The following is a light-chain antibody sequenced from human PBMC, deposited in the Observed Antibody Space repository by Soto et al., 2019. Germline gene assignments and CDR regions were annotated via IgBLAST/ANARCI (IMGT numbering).Light chain of an antibody. CDR1: QTVSNNY. J-gene: IGKJ5*01. CDR2: GAS. Sequence: EIVLTPSPGTLSLSPGDRATLSCRASQTVSNNYLAWCQQKPGQAPRVIMYGASRRATGIPDRFSGGGSGTDFTPTISRLEPEDFAVYFCQQYAGPPTTFGQGTRLEIK. V-gene: IGKV3-20*01. CDR3: QQYAGPPTT.